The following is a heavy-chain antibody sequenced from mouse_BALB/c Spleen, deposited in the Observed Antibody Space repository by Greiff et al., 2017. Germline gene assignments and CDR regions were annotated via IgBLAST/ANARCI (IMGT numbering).Heavy chain of an antibody. CDR1: GFTFSSYG. CDR3: TREGELGYFDV. CDR2: ISSGGSYT. J-gene: IGHJ1*01. D-gene: IGHD3-3*01. Sequence: EVMLVESGGDLVKPGGSLKLSCAASGFTFSSYGMSWVRQTPDKRLEWVATISSGGSYTYYPDSVKGRFTISRDNAKNTLYLQMSSLKSEDTAMYYCTREGELGYFDVWGAGTTVTVSS. V-gene: IGHV5-6*01.